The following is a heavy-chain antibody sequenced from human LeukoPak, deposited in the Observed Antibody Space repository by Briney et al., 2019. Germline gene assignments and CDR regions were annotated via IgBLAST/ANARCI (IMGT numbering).Heavy chain of an antibody. CDR2: MNTETGIA. CDR1: GYTFNTYA. CDR3: ARDIPNYYYGLGTIQAFDY. V-gene: IGHV7-4-1*02. D-gene: IGHD3-10*01. J-gene: IGHJ4*02. Sequence: SVKVSCKASGYTFNTYAMNWVRQAPGQGLEWMGWMNTETGIATYAPGFTGRFVFSLDTSVNTAFLRISDLKAEDTAVYYCARDIPNYYYGLGTIQAFDYWGQGTPVTVSS.